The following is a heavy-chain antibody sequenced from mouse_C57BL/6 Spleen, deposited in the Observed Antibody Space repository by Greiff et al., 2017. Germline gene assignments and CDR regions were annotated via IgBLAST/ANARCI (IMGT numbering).Heavy chain of an antibody. D-gene: IGHD1-1*01. CDR2: INYDGSST. Sequence: DVKLVESEGGLVQPGSSMKLSCTASGFTFSDYYMAWVRQVPEKGLEWVANINYDGSSTYYLDSLKSRFIISRDNAKNILYLHMSSLKSEDTATYYCARGGYGSSYRYIDVWGTGTTVTVSS. CDR3: ARGGYGSSYRYIDV. CDR1: GFTFSDYY. V-gene: IGHV5-16*01. J-gene: IGHJ1*03.